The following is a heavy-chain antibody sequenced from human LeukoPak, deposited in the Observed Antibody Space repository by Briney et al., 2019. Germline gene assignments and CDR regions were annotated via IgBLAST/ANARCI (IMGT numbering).Heavy chain of an antibody. CDR3: ARVKVYYYGSGSSDAFDI. J-gene: IGHJ3*02. Sequence: GGSLRLSCAASGFTFSSYSMNWVRQAPGKGLEWVSYISSSSSTIYYADSVKGRFTISRDNAKNSLYLQMNSLRAEDTAVYYCARVKVYYYGSGSSDAFDIWGQGTMVTVSS. V-gene: IGHV3-48*04. D-gene: IGHD3-10*01. CDR2: ISSSSSTI. CDR1: GFTFSSYS.